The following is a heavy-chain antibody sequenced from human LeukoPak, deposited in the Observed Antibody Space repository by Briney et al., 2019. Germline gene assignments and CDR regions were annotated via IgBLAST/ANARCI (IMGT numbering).Heavy chain of an antibody. D-gene: IGHD2-15*01. CDR3: ARGRYCSGGSCYSGGYYYYMDV. CDR2: IYTSGST. CDR1: GGSISTFY. Sequence: SETLSLTCAVYGGSISTFYWTWIRQPAGKGLEWIGRIYTSGSTNYNPSLKSRVTMSVDTSKNQFSLKLSSVTAADTAVYYCARGRYCSGGSCYSGGYYYYMDVWGQGTMVTVSS. V-gene: IGHV4-59*10. J-gene: IGHJ6*03.